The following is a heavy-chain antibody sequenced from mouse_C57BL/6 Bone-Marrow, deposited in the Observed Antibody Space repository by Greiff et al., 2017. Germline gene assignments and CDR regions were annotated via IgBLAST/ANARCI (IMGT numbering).Heavy chain of an antibody. CDR1: GYTFTSYW. CDR3: ARFDGYYVYWYFGV. V-gene: IGHV1-69*01. CDR2: IDPSDSYT. Sequence: VQLQQPGAELVMPGASVKLSCKASGYTFTSYWMHWVKQRPGQGLEWIGEIDPSDSYTNYNQKFKGKSTLTVDKSSSTAYMQLSSLTSEDSAVYYCARFDGYYVYWYFGVWGTGTTVTVSS. J-gene: IGHJ1*03. D-gene: IGHD2-3*01.